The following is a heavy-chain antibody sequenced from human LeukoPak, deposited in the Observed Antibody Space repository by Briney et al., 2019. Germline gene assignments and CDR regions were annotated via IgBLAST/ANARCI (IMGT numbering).Heavy chain of an antibody. V-gene: IGHV3-66*01. CDR3: ARGPGTYYYASSGYPGAFDI. Sequence: PGGSLRLSCAASGFTVSSNYMSWVRQAPGKGLEWVSVIYSGGSTYYADSVKGRFTISRDNSKNTLYLQMNSLRAEDTAVYHCARGPGTYYYASSGYPGAFDIWGQGTMVTVSS. CDR2: IYSGGST. D-gene: IGHD3-22*01. J-gene: IGHJ3*02. CDR1: GFTVSSNY.